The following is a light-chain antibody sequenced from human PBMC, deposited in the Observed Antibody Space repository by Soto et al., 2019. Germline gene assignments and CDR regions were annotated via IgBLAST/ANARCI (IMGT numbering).Light chain of an antibody. CDR3: GSYTTSSNYV. V-gene: IGLV2-14*01. Sequence: QSALTQPASVSGSPGQSITISCTGTSSDIDAYNYVSWYQQHPGKAPKLMIYDVSNRPSGISNRFSGSQSGNTASLTISGLQAEDEADYYCGSYTTSSNYVFGTGTKVTVL. CDR1: SSDIDAYNY. CDR2: DVS. J-gene: IGLJ1*01.